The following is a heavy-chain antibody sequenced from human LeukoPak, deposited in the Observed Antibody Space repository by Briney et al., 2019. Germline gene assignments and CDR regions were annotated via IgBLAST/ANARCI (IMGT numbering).Heavy chain of an antibody. CDR1: GFTFSSYG. CDR2: ISYDGGNK. CDR3: AKYGSGWWNDAFDI. V-gene: IGHV3-30*18. J-gene: IGHJ3*02. D-gene: IGHD6-19*01. Sequence: GGSLRLSCAASGFTFSSYGMYWVRQAPGKGLEWVAVISYDGGNKCYADSVKGRFTISRDNSKNTLYLQMNSLRAEDTAVYYCAKYGSGWWNDAFDIWGQGTMVTVSS.